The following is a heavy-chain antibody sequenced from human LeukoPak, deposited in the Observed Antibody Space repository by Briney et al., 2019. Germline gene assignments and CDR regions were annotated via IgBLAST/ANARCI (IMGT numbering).Heavy chain of an antibody. Sequence: SETLSLTCAVSGYSISSGYYWGWIRQPPGKGLEWIGSIYHSGSTYYNPSLKSRVTISVDTSKNQFSLKLSSVTAADTAVYYCARDLGSSSSPPSRYNWFDPWGQGTLVTVSS. J-gene: IGHJ5*02. CDR2: IYHSGST. CDR3: ARDLGSSSSPPSRYNWFDP. CDR1: GYSISSGYY. D-gene: IGHD6-13*01. V-gene: IGHV4-38-2*02.